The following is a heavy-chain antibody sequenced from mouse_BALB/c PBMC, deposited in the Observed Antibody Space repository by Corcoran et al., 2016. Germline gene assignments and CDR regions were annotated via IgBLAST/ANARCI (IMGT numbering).Heavy chain of an antibody. CDR2: INTHSGVP. Sequence: QIQLVQSGPERKKPGETVRISCKASGYTFTTAGMQWVQKMPGKGLKWIGWINTHSGVPKYAEDFKGRFAFSLETSASTAYLQISNLKNEDTATYFCARDSFDYWGQGTTLTVSS. CDR1: GYTFTTAG. J-gene: IGHJ2*01. D-gene: IGHD3-2*01. CDR3: ARDSFDY. V-gene: IGHV9-4*02.